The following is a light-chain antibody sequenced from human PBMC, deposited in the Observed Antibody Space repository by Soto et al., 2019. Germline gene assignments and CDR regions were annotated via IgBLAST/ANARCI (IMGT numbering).Light chain of an antibody. CDR2: EVS. CDR3: CSHLGITPTQWV. Sequence: QSALTQPASVSGSPGQSITISCTGTSSDVGTYNLVSWYQQHPGKAPKLMIFEVSKRPSGVSNRFSGSESGNTASLTISGLQAEDEADYYCCSHLGITPTQWVFGGGTKLTVL. V-gene: IGLV2-23*02. CDR1: SSDVGTYNL. J-gene: IGLJ3*02.